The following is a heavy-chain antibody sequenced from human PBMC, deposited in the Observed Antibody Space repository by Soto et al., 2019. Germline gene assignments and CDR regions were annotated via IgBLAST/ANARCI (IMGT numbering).Heavy chain of an antibody. CDR3: ARDPPLLWFGELLSFYYYYMDV. V-gene: IGHV1-18*01. CDR1: GYTFTSYG. CDR2: ISAYNGNT. J-gene: IGHJ6*03. D-gene: IGHD3-10*01. Sequence: QVQLVQSGAEVKKPGASVKVSCKASGYTFTSYGISWVRQAPGQGLEWMGWISAYNGNTNYAQKLQGRVTMTTDTTTRTAYMKLRSLRSDDTAVYYCARDPPLLWFGELLSFYYYYMDVWGKGTTVTVSS.